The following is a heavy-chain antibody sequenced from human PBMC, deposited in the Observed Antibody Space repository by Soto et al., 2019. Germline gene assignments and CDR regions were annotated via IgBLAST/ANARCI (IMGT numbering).Heavy chain of an antibody. CDR2: IIPILGIA. CDR1: GGTFSSYT. Sequence: QVQLVQSGAEVKKPGSSVKVSCKASGGTFSSYTISWVRQAPGQGLEWMGRIIPILGIANYAQKFQGRVTITADKSTSTAYMELSSLRSEDTAVYYCARDVTMIVVAHYGMDVWGQGTTVTVSS. J-gene: IGHJ6*02. D-gene: IGHD3-22*01. V-gene: IGHV1-69*08. CDR3: ARDVTMIVVAHYGMDV.